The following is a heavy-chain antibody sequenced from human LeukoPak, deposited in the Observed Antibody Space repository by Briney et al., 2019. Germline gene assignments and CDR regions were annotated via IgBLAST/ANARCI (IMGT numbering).Heavy chain of an antibody. CDR3: ARGRLGDFWSGYIHYYYYYMDV. Sequence: SETLSLTCAVYGGSFSGYYWSWIRQPPGKGLEWIGEINHSGSTNYNPSLKSRVTISVDTSKNQFSLKLSSVTAADTAVYYCARGRLGDFWSGYIHYYYYYMDVWGKGTTVTVSS. J-gene: IGHJ6*03. D-gene: IGHD3-3*01. CDR1: GGSFSGYY. CDR2: INHSGST. V-gene: IGHV4-34*01.